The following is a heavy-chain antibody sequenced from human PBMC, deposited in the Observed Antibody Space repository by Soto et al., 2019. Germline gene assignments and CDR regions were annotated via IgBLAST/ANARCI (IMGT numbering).Heavy chain of an antibody. CDR3: ARESLIYYFDY. CDR2: IYYSGST. CDR1: GGSISSYY. Sequence: SETLSLTCTVSGGSISSYYWSWIRQPPGKGLEWIGYIYYSGSTNYNPSLKSRVTISVDTSKNQSSLKLSSVTAADTAVYYCARESLIYYFDYWGQGTLVTVSS. V-gene: IGHV4-59*01. D-gene: IGHD2-15*01. J-gene: IGHJ4*02.